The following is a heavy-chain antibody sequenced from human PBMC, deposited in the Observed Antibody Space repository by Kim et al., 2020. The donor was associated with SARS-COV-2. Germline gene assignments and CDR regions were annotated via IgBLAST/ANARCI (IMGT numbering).Heavy chain of an antibody. CDR2: IIPIFGTA. D-gene: IGHD3-16*02. Sequence: SVKVSCKASGGTFSSYAISWVRQAPGQGLEWMGGIIPIFGTANYAQKFQGRVTITADESTSTAYMELSSLRSEDTAVYYCARGAQTVYVWGSYRYTDKENYYYYGMDVWGQGTTVTVSS. CDR1: GGTFSSYA. J-gene: IGHJ6*02. CDR3: ARGAQTVYVWGSYRYTDKENYYYYGMDV. V-gene: IGHV1-69*13.